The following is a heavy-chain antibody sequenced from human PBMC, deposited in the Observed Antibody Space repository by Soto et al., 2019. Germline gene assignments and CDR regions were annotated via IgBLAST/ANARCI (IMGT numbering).Heavy chain of an antibody. CDR2: FYSDDTP. CDR3: ESDSTLDH. Sequence: EVQLVESGGGLVQAGGSLKLSCAASGFTVSSNYRSWVRQAPGQGLEWGSVFYSDDTPYYADSVKGKFTISRDNSKKTLYLKINSLRAEDTAVYYCESDSTLDHWGQGALVTVSS. CDR1: GFTVSSNY. V-gene: IGHV3-66*01. J-gene: IGHJ4*02.